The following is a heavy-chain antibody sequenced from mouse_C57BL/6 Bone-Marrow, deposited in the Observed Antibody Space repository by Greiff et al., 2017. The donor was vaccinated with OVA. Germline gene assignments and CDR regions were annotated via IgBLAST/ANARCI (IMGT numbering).Heavy chain of an antibody. CDR3: ARKGYFDV. J-gene: IGHJ1*03. Sequence: VQLQQPGPGLVQPSQSLSITCTVSGFSLTSYGVHWVRQSPGKGLEWLGVIWSGGSTDYNAAFISRLSISKDNSKSQVFFKMNSLQADDTAIYYCARKGYFDVWGTGTTVTVSS. V-gene: IGHV2-2*01. CDR1: GFSLTSYG. CDR2: IWSGGST.